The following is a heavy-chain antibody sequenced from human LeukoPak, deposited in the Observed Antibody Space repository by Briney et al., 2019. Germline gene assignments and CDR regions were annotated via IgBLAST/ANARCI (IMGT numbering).Heavy chain of an antibody. D-gene: IGHD2-2*01. J-gene: IGHJ6*03. Sequence: ASVKVSCKASGYTFTSYDISWVRQATGQGLEWMGWMNPNSGNTGYAQKFQGRVTVTRNTSISTAYMELSSLRSEDTAVYYCARRVPANLGSYYYYYYMDVWGKGTTVTVSS. CDR2: MNPNSGNT. V-gene: IGHV1-8*01. CDR3: ARRVPANLGSYYYYYYMDV. CDR1: GYTFTSYD.